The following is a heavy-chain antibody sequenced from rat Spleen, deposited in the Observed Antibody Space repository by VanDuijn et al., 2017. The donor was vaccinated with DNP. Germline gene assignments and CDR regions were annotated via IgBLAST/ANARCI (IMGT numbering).Heavy chain of an antibody. J-gene: IGHJ2*01. CDR3: ARHTLDY. D-gene: IGHD1-9*01. V-gene: IGHV5-20*01. CDR1: EFTFSYYD. CDR2: ISYDGGST. Sequence: EVQLVESGGGLVQPGRSLKLSCVGSEFTFSYYDMAWVRQAPTKGLEWVASISYDGGSTYYRDSVKGRFTISRDNAKSSLYLQMDSLRSEDTATYYCARHTLDYWGQGVMVTVSS.